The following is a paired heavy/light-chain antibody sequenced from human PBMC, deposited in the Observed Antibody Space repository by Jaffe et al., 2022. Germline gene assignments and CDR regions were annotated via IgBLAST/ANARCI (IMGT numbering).Heavy chain of an antibody. D-gene: IGHD3-10*01. J-gene: IGHJ4*02. V-gene: IGHV4-61*02. Sequence: QVQLQESGPGLVKPSQTLSLTCTVSGASITSGNSNWNWIRQPAGKGLEWIGHIYTSGSTNYNPSLKSRVTISVDTSKNQFSLELKSVTAADTAVYYCAAWFGDLLNDYWGQGTLVTVSS. CDR1: GASITSGNSN. CDR2: IYTSGST. CDR3: AAWFGDLLNDY.
Light chain of an antibody. Sequence: QSVLTQPPSVSAAPGQKVTISCSGSTSNIGNNYVSWYQQLPGTAPKLLICENNKRPSGIPDRFSGSKSGTSATLGITGLQTGDEADYYCGTWDSSLSAWVFGGGTKLTVL. V-gene: IGLV1-51*02. J-gene: IGLJ3*02. CDR2: ENN. CDR1: TSNIGNNY. CDR3: GTWDSSLSAWV.